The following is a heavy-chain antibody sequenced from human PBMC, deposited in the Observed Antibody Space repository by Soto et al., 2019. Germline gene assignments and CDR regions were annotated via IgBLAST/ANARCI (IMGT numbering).Heavy chain of an antibody. CDR3: AQAERFWVPFR. J-gene: IGHJ4*01. V-gene: IGHV3-23*01. D-gene: IGHD6-19*01. CDR1: GFTAGNYA. Sequence: GGALRLSCSISGFTAGNYAMDWVRQAPGKGLEWLSVISGSGLIAYYADSVKGRFTVSSGKPKSTVVLQLTNLTLEDTAIYYCAQAERFWVPFRWGHGTLVPVSP. CDR2: ISGSGLIA.